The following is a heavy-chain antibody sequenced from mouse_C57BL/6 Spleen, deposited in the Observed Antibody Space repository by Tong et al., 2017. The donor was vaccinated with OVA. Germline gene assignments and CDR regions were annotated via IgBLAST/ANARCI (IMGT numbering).Heavy chain of an antibody. Sequence: EVQLQESGGGLVQPGGSMKLSCAASGFTFSDYGMHWVRQAPEKGLEWVAYISSGSSTIYYADTVKGRFTISRDNAKNTLFLQMTSLRSEDTAMYYCARPLPSFAYWGQGTLVTVSA. D-gene: IGHD2-10*01. CDR1: GFTFSDYG. J-gene: IGHJ3*01. CDR2: ISSGSSTI. CDR3: ARPLPSFAY. V-gene: IGHV5-17*01.